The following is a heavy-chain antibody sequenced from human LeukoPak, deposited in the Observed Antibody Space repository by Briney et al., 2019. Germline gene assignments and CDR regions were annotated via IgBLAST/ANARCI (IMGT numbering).Heavy chain of an antibody. CDR3: ARESPHTFYFDY. V-gene: IGHV1-46*01. CDR1: GYSFTTYH. CDR2: IKDRGTT. Sequence: GSVKVSCKASGYSFTTYHIHWVRQAPGQGLEWMGIIKDRGTTIYPQKFQGRVTMTRDTSTSTVYMEVSSLRSEDTAVYYCARESPHTFYFDYWGQGTLVTVSS. J-gene: IGHJ4*02.